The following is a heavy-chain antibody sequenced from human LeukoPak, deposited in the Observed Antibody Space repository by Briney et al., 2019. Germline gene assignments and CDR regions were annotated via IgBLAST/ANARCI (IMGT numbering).Heavy chain of an antibody. CDR3: AREPYSSGWYNFWFDP. CDR2: IYTSGST. D-gene: IGHD6-19*01. V-gene: IGHV4-4*07. Sequence: PSETLSLTCTVSGGSISSYYWSWIRQPAGKGLEWIGRIYTSGSTNYNPSLKSRVTMSVDTSKNQFSLKLSSVTAADTAVYYCAREPYSSGWYNFWFDPWGQGTLVTVSS. CDR1: GGSISSYY. J-gene: IGHJ5*02.